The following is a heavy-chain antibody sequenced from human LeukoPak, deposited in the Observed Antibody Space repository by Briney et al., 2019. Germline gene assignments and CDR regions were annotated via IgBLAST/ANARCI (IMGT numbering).Heavy chain of an antibody. CDR1: GGSISNYH. V-gene: IGHV4-59*01. CDR3: ATGFYFDY. CDR2: VYYSGST. Sequence: SETLSLTCTVSGGSISNYHWSWIRQPPGKGLEWIGYVYYSGSTNYNPPLKSRVTISIDTSRNQFSLKLSSVPAADTAVYYCATGFYFDYWGQGTLVTVSS. J-gene: IGHJ4*02.